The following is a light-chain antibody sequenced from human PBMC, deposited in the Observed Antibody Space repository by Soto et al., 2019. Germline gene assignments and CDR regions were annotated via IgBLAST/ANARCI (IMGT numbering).Light chain of an antibody. CDR3: QQYDNSPIT. Sequence: EIVLTQSPGTLSLSPGERAPLSCGASQSISSSFLAWYQQKPGQAPRLLIYGASSRATGIPDRFSGTGSETDFTLTISRLEPEDFAVYYCQQYDNSPITFGQGTRLEI. J-gene: IGKJ5*01. CDR1: QSISSSF. CDR2: GAS. V-gene: IGKV3-20*01.